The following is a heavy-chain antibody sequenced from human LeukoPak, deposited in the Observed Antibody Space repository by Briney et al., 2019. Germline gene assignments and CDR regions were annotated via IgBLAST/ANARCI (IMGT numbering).Heavy chain of an antibody. D-gene: IGHD2-2*01. CDR2: VNPDGNEK. CDR3: ARGQYQLL. Sequence: GGSLRLSCAAYGFIFSSYWMSWVRQAPGRGLEWVAKVNPDGNEKYYVDSVRGRFTISKDNPKNSVYLQMDSLKAEDTAVYYCARGQYQLLWGKGTLVTVSS. J-gene: IGHJ4*02. V-gene: IGHV3-7*04. CDR1: GFIFSSYW.